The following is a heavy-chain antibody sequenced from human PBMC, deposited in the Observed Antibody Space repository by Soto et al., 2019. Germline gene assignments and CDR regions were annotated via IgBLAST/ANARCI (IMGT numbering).Heavy chain of an antibody. CDR3: ARNSRATVAGAPDY. CDR1: GFRFSNHF. Sequence: GGSLRLSCIASGFRFSNHFMHWVRQAPGKGLEWVAVISYDGSNKDYVESVKGRFTISRDNSKNALYLQINSLRVEDTAVFYCARNSRATVAGAPDYWGQGTLVTVSS. CDR2: ISYDGSNK. D-gene: IGHD6-19*01. V-gene: IGHV3-30*03. J-gene: IGHJ4*02.